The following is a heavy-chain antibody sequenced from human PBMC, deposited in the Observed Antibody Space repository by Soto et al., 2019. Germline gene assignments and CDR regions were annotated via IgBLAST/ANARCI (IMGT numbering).Heavy chain of an antibody. D-gene: IGHD6-13*01. V-gene: IGHV3-23*01. CDR1: GFTFSSYA. CDR3: VKSGGRGSSWFKNFDY. CDR2: ISGSGGST. Sequence: GGSLRLSCAASGFTFSSYAMSWVRQAPGKGLEWVSAISGSGGSTYYADSVKGRFTISRDNSKNTLYLQMNSLRAEDTAVYYCVKSGGRGSSWFKNFDYWGQGTLVTVSS. J-gene: IGHJ4*02.